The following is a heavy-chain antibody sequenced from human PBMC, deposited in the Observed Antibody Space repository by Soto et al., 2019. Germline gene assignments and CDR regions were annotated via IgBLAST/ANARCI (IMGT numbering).Heavy chain of an antibody. D-gene: IGHD5-18*01. J-gene: IGHJ6*02. V-gene: IGHV4-30-2*05. CDR1: GGSISSGGYS. CDR3: ARFPGDTAMLYGMDV. Sequence: SETLSLTCAVSGGSISSGGYSWSWIRQPPGKGLEWIGYIYYSGSTYYNPSLKSRVTISVDTSKNQFSLKLSSVTAADTAVYYCARFPGDTAMLYGMDVWGQGTTVTVSS. CDR2: IYYSGST.